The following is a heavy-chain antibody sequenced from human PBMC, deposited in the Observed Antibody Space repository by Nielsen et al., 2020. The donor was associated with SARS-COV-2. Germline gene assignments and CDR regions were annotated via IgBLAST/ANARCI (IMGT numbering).Heavy chain of an antibody. CDR3: ARDLFSSSSSVDY. V-gene: IGHV7-4-1*01. D-gene: IGHD6-6*01. CDR2: INTNTGNP. CDR1: GYTFTSYA. J-gene: IGHJ4*02. Sequence: ASVRVSCKASGYTFTSYAMNWVRQAPGQGLEWMGWINTNTGNPTYAQGFTGRFVFSLDTSASTAYLQICSLKAEDTAVYYCARDLFSSSSSVDYWGQGTLVTVSS.